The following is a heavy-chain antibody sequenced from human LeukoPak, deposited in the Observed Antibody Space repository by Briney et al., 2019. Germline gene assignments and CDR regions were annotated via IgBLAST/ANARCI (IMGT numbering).Heavy chain of an antibody. J-gene: IGHJ4*02. CDR3: ATYSGYDRIFDY. D-gene: IGHD5-12*01. Sequence: GGSLILSCAASGFTFSSYSMNWGRPAPGKGLEWVSSISSSSSYIYYADSVKGRFTISRDNAKNSLYLQMNSLRAEDTAVYYCATYSGYDRIFDYWGQGTLVTVSS. CDR1: GFTFSSYS. CDR2: ISSSSSYI. V-gene: IGHV3-21*04.